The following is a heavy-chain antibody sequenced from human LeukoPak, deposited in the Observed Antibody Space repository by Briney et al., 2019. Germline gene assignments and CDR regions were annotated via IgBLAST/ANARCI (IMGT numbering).Heavy chain of an antibody. CDR3: VRGVGVSRFNYLDP. Sequence: PGGSLRLSCAASGFTFSSFGMHWVRQAPGKGLGWVAVKGRFTISRDNSKNTLYLHMNSLRDDDTAVYYCVRGVGVSRFNYLDPWGQGTLVIVSS. CDR1: GFTFSSFG. J-gene: IGHJ5*02. V-gene: IGHV3-33*01. D-gene: IGHD1-7*01.